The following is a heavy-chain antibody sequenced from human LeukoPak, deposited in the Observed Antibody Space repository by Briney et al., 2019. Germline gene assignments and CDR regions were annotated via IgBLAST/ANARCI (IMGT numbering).Heavy chain of an antibody. V-gene: IGHV3-48*03. CDR2: ISSSGSTI. Sequence: PGGSLRLSCAASGFTFSSYEMNWVRQAPGKGLEWVSYISSSGSTIYYADSVKGRFTISRDSAKNSLYLQMNSLRAEDTAVYYCARVKQLVRFFDYWGQGTLVTVSS. CDR1: GFTFSSYE. D-gene: IGHD6-6*01. CDR3: ARVKQLVRFFDY. J-gene: IGHJ4*02.